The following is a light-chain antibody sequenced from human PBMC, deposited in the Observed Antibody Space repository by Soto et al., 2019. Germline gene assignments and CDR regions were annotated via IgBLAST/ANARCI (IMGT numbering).Light chain of an antibody. V-gene: IGKV1-5*01. CDR3: QQLGT. J-gene: IGKJ1*01. CDR2: DAS. Sequence: DIQMTQSPSTLSASVGDRVTITCRASQSINTWLAWYQQKPGKAPKLLIYDASSLESGVPSRFSGSGSGTEFTLTIRSLQPTDFATYYCQQLGTFGQGTKVEIQ. CDR1: QSINTW.